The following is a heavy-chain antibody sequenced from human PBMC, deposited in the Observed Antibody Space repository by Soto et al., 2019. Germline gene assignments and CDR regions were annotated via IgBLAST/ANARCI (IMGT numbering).Heavy chain of an antibody. J-gene: IGHJ4*02. CDR1: GYTFTNYW. CDR3: VRPNFGALTHFDF. CDR2: IFPGDSDT. D-gene: IGHD3-16*01. Sequence: ESLKISCKAIGYTFTNYWIGWVRQTPGKGLEWMGIIFPGDSDTRYNPSFEGQVTVSADESISTAYLQWNTLKAWDTAMYYCVRPNFGALTHFDFWGQGTLVTVSS. V-gene: IGHV5-51*01.